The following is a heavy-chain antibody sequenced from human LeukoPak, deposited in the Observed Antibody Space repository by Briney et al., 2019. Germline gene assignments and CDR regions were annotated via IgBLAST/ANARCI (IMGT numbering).Heavy chain of an antibody. CDR1: GYSFTSYW. CDR2: IYPGDSDT. D-gene: IGHD3-10*01. J-gene: IGHJ6*02. V-gene: IGHV5-51*01. Sequence: GESLKISCKGSGYSFTSYWLGWVRQMPGKGLELMGIIYPGDSDTRYSPSFQGQVTISADKSISTAYLQWSSLKASDTAMYYCARHLLPYYYGSGSYKTHYYYYGMDVWGQGTTVTVSS. CDR3: ARHLLPYYYGSGSYKTHYYYYGMDV.